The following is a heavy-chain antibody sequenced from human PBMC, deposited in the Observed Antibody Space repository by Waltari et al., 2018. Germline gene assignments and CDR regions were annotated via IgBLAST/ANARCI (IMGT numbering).Heavy chain of an antibody. CDR3: ARGVGATGFDY. CDR2: INHSGST. V-gene: IGHV4-34*01. J-gene: IGHJ4*02. Sequence: QVQLQQWGAGLLQPSETLSLTCAVYGGSFGGNSWSWLRQPPGKGLEWIGEINHSGSTNYNPSLKSRVTISVDTSKNQFSLKLSSVTAADTAVYYCARGVGATGFDYWGQGTLVTVSS. CDR1: GGSFGGNS. D-gene: IGHD1-26*01.